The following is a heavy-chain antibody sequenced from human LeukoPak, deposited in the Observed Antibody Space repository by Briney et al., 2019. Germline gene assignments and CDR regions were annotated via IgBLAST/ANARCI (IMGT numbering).Heavy chain of an antibody. CDR1: GYTFTGYY. CDR2: INPNSGGT. J-gene: IGHJ4*02. D-gene: IGHD3-10*01. CDR3: AVDEFDRFDY. Sequence: ASVKVSCKASGYTFTGYYMHWVRQAPGQGLEWMEWINPNSGGTNYAQKFQGRVTMTRDTSISTAYMELGRLRSDDTAVYYYAVDEFDRFDYWGQGTLVTVSS. V-gene: IGHV1-2*02.